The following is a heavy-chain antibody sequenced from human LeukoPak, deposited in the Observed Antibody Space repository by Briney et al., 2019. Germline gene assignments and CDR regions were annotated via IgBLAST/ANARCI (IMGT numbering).Heavy chain of an antibody. CDR1: GFTFSSYD. V-gene: IGHV3-13*01. J-gene: IGHJ4*02. D-gene: IGHD2-15*01. CDR3: ARVLPLCSGGSCYDY. CDR2: IGTAGDT. Sequence: GGSLRLSCAASGFTFSSYDMHWVRQATGKGLEWVSAIGTAGDTYYPGSVKGRFTISRENAKNSLYLQMNSLRAGDTAVYYCARVLPLCSGGSCYDYWGQGTLVTVSS.